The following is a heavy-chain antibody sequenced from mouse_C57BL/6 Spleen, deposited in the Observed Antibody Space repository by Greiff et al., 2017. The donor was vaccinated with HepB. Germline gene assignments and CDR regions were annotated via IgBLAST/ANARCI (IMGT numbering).Heavy chain of an antibody. CDR2: IYPGDGDT. CDR3: AREGDYYAWFAY. D-gene: IGHD1-1*01. CDR1: GYAFSSSW. V-gene: IGHV1-82*01. J-gene: IGHJ3*01. Sequence: VKLQQSGPELVKPGASVKISCKASGYAFSSSWMNWVKQRPGKGLEWIGRIYPGDGDTNYNGKFKGKATLTADKSSSTAYMQLSSLTSEDSAVYFCAREGDYYAWFAYWGQGTLVTVSA.